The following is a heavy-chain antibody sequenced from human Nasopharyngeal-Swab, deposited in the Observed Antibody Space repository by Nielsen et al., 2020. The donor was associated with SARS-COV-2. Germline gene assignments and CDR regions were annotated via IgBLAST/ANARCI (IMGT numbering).Heavy chain of an antibody. Sequence: SCTVSGGYISRSSYYWGWISQPPGKGLEGIGSIYYSGSTYYNPSLKSRVTISVDTPKNQFSLKLTSVTAADTAVYYCARHLRDGVVVAAPYYFDYWGQGTLVTVSS. V-gene: IGHV4-39*01. CDR1: GGYISRSSYY. D-gene: IGHD2-15*01. CDR2: IYYSGST. J-gene: IGHJ4*02. CDR3: ARHLRDGVVVAAPYYFDY.